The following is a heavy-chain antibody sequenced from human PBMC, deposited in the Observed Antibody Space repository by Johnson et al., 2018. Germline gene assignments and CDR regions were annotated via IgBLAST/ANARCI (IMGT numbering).Heavy chain of an antibody. V-gene: IGHV3-9*01. J-gene: IGHJ3*02. Sequence: VQLVQSGGGLVQPGGSLRLSFAASGFTFDDYGMQWVRQGPGKGLEWVSGISWNSGSIGYADSVKGRFTISRDNAKNSLYLQMNSLRAEDTALYYCAKANSYSGGLCVFDIWVQGTMVTVSS. CDR3: AKANSYSGGLCVFDI. CDR1: GFTFDDYG. CDR2: ISWNSGSI. D-gene: IGHD1-26*01.